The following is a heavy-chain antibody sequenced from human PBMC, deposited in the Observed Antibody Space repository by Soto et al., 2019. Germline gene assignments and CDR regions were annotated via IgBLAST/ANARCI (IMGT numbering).Heavy chain of an antibody. CDR3: ARDVWGYYDFWSGYYYYYGMDV. CDR1: GFTFSSYW. D-gene: IGHD3-3*01. Sequence: GGSLRLSCAASGFTFSSYWMSWVRQAPGKGLEWVANIKQDGSEKYYVDSVKGRFTISRDNAKNSLYLQMNSLRAEDTAVYYCARDVWGYYDFWSGYYYYYGMDVWGQGTTVTVSS. CDR2: IKQDGSEK. J-gene: IGHJ6*02. V-gene: IGHV3-7*05.